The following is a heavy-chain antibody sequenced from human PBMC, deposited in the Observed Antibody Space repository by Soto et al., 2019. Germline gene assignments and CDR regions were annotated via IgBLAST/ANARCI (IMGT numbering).Heavy chain of an antibody. V-gene: IGHV4-34*01. CDR2: INHSGST. D-gene: IGHD1-20*01. Sequence: SETLSLTCAVYGGSFSGYYWSWIRQPPGKGLEWIGEINHSGSTNYNPSLKSRVTISVDTSKNQFSLKLSSVPAADTAVYYCARGSSYNWTPRRYYYYGMDVWGQGTTVT. CDR3: ARGSSYNWTPRRYYYYGMDV. J-gene: IGHJ6*02. CDR1: GGSFSGYY.